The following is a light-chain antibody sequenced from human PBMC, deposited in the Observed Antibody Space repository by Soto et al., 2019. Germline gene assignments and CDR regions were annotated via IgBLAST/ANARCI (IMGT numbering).Light chain of an antibody. Sequence: DIPTTQSPSTLSGSVGDRDTITCRASQSVRSWLAWYQQKPGTAPKLLIFDASRLESGVPSRFSGSASGTEFTLTISSLQPDDFATYYCQQYDNYPLTFGGGTKVDI. J-gene: IGKJ4*01. CDR1: QSVRSW. CDR3: QQYDNYPLT. CDR2: DAS. V-gene: IGKV1-5*01.